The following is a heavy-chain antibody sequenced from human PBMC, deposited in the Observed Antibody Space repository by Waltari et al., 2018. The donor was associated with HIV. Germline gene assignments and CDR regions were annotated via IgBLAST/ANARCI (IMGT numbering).Heavy chain of an antibody. V-gene: IGHV3-48*03. Sequence: VQLVESGGGLVQPGGSLGLACAASGFPFSSYAMNWVCLAPGKGLEWVSYIISSGSTIYYADSVKGRFTISRDNAKNSLYLQMNSLRAEDTAVYYCARGQSWSYWDAFDIWGQGTMVTVSS. J-gene: IGHJ3*02. D-gene: IGHD1-26*01. CDR2: IISSGSTI. CDR1: GFPFSSYA. CDR3: ARGQSWSYWDAFDI.